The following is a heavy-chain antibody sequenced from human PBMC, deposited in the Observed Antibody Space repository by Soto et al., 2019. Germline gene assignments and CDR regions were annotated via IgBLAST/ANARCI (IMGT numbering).Heavy chain of an antibody. V-gene: IGHV1-18*01. CDR2: LSAYNGKT. CDR3: ARDPPPPDY. Sequence: QVQLVQSGAEVKKPGASVKVSCKASGYTFASYAISWMRQAPGQGLECMGWLSAYNGKTNYAQQLQCRVTITTDTSTSTAYMAPRSLRSDDTAVYSCARDPPPPDYWGQGTLVTGSS. CDR1: GYTFASYA. J-gene: IGHJ4*02.